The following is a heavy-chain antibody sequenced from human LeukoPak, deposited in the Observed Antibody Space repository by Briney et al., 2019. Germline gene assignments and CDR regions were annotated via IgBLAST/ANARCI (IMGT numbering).Heavy chain of an antibody. CDR2: IYYRVTS. Sequence: SETLSLTCTVSGASINSGTYYWGWVRQPPGKGLEWIGYIYYRVTSDYNPSLKSRVTMSVDMSTRQISLKLSSVTAADTAVYYCARGRAPENWGQGTLVTVSS. CDR3: ARGRAPEN. V-gene: IGHV4-61*05. CDR1: GASINSGTYY. J-gene: IGHJ4*02.